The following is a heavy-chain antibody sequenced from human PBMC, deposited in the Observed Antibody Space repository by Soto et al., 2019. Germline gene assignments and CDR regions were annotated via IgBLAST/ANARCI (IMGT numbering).Heavy chain of an antibody. V-gene: IGHV1-3*01. Sequence: GAAVKVSCKSSGYTYTSYARHGVRQAPGQRREGMGWINAGNGNTKYSQKFQGRVTITRDTSASTAYMELSSLRSEDTAVYYCARPSTGYSSGWYGADYYYGMDVWGQGTTVTVSS. CDR3: ARPSTGYSSGWYGADYYYGMDV. CDR2: INAGNGNT. J-gene: IGHJ6*02. D-gene: IGHD6-19*01. CDR1: GYTYTSYA.